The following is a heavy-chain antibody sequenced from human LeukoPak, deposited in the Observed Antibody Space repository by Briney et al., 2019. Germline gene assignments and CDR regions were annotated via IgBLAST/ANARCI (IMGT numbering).Heavy chain of an antibody. V-gene: IGHV7-4-1*02. J-gene: IGHJ6*02. CDR2: INTNTGNP. D-gene: IGHD2-21*02. Sequence: ASVKVSCKASGYTFTSYAMNWVRQAPGQGLEWMGWINTNTGNPTYAQGFTGRFVFSLDTSVSTAYLRISSLKAEDTAVYYCARDEPVVVTADPLMDVWGQGTTVTVSS. CDR1: GYTFTSYA. CDR3: ARDEPVVVTADPLMDV.